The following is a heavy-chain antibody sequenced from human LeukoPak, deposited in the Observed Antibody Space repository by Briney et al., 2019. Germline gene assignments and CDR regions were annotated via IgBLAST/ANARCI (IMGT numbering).Heavy chain of an antibody. J-gene: IGHJ4*02. D-gene: IGHD6-13*01. CDR3: ARGLGSWYYFDY. Sequence: GGSLRLSCAAPGFTFSSYAMHWVRQAPGKGLEYVSAISSNGGSTCYANSVKGRFTISRDNSKNTLYLQMGSLRAEDMAVYYCARGLGSWYYFDYWGQGTLVTVSS. V-gene: IGHV3-64*01. CDR1: GFTFSSYA. CDR2: ISSNGGST.